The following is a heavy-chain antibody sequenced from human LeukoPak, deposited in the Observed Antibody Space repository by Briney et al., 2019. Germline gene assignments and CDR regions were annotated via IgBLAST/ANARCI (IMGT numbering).Heavy chain of an antibody. V-gene: IGHV3-30-3*01. CDR2: ISYDGSNK. Sequence: GGSLRLSCAASGFTFSSYAMHWVRQAPGKGLEWVAVISYDGSNKYYADSVKGRFIISRDNSKNTLYLQMNSLRAEDTAVYYCARDSKGSGWYLIDYWGQGTLVTVSS. D-gene: IGHD6-19*01. CDR3: ARDSKGSGWYLIDY. J-gene: IGHJ4*02. CDR1: GFTFSSYA.